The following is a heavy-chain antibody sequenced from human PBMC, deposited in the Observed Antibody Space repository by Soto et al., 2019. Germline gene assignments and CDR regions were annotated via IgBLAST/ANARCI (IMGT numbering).Heavy chain of an antibody. CDR2: IYYSGST. V-gene: IGHV4-39*02. CDR1: GGSISSSSYY. D-gene: IGHD3-3*01. Sequence: PSETLSLTCTVSGGSISSSSYYWGWIRQPPGKGLEWIGSIYYSGSTYYNPSLKSRVTISVDTSKNQFSLKLSSVTAADTAVYYCARDRGREWLLHQDWYFDLWGRGTLVTVSS. J-gene: IGHJ2*01. CDR3: ARDRGREWLLHQDWYFDL.